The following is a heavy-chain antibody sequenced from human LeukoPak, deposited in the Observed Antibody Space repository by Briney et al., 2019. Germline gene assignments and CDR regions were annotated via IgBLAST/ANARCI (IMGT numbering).Heavy chain of an antibody. CDR1: GFTFSSYA. CDR2: ISGSGVIT. D-gene: IGHD3-10*01. Sequence: PGGSLRLSCAASGFTFSSYAMTWVRQAPGKGLEWVSVISGSGVITYYADSVKGRFTISRDNSKNTLYLQMNNLRAEDTAVYYCAKTRGSGPFDYWGQGTLVTVSS. J-gene: IGHJ4*02. CDR3: AKTRGSGPFDY. V-gene: IGHV3-23*01.